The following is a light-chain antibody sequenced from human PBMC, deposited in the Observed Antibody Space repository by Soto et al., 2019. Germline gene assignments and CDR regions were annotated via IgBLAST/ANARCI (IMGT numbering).Light chain of an antibody. CDR1: QSISGW. CDR3: QQYNNYGSWT. J-gene: IGKJ1*01. V-gene: IGKV1-5*03. CDR2: KAS. Sequence: DIQMTQSPSTLSASVGDRVPITCRASQSISGWLAWYQQNPGKDPKLLIYKASTLESGVTSRFSGSGSGTEFTLTNSSLQTDDFANYDCQQYNNYGSWTFGQGTKVDIK.